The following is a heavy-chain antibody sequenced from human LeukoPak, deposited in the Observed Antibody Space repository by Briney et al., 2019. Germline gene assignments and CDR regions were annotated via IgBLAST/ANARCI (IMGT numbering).Heavy chain of an antibody. D-gene: IGHD2-2*01. J-gene: IGHJ6*02. V-gene: IGHV4-59*01. CDR3: ARGPLTSHYYYYGMDV. CDR1: GGSISSYY. Sequence: SETLSLTCTVSGGSISSYYWSWIRQPPRKGLEWIGYIYYSGSTNYNPSLKSRVTISVDTSKNQFSLKLSSVTAADTAVYYCARGPLTSHYYYYGMDVWGQGTTVTVSS. CDR2: IYYSGST.